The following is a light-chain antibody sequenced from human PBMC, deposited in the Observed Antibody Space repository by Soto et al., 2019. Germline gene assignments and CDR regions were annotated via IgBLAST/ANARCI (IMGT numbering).Light chain of an antibody. CDR1: SSDVGGYNY. CDR2: DVS. CDR3: SSYTSSSTVV. Sequence: QSALTQPASVSGSPGQSITISCTGTSSDVGGYNYVSWYQQHPGKAPKLIIYDVSNHPSGVSNRFSGSKSGNTASLTISGLQAEDEADYYCSSYTSSSTVVFGGGTKLTVL. V-gene: IGLV2-14*01. J-gene: IGLJ2*01.